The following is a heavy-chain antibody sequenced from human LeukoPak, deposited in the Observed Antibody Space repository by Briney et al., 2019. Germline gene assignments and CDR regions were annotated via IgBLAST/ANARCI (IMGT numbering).Heavy chain of an antibody. CDR2: ISYDGSNK. CDR3: AKSGYNYEIDY. J-gene: IGHJ4*02. Sequence: GGSLRLSCAASGFTFSSYAMHWVRQAPGKGLEWVAVISYDGSNKYYADSVKGRFTISRDNSKNTLYLQMNSLRAEDTAVYYCAKSGYNYEIDYWGQGTLVTVSS. CDR1: GFTFSSYA. D-gene: IGHD5-18*01. V-gene: IGHV3-30-3*02.